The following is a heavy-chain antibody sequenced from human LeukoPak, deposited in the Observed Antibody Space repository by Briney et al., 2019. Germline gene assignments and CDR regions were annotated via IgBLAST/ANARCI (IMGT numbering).Heavy chain of an antibody. V-gene: IGHV3-30*03. J-gene: IGHJ4*02. CDR1: GFTFSNYG. Sequence: GGSLRLSCVASGFTFSNYGMHWVRQAPGKGLEWVAVISYDGSNKYFADSVKGRFTISRDNSKNTLYLQMNSLRAEDTAVYYCARVHGSSWHHYFDYWGQGTLVTVSS. CDR2: ISYDGSNK. D-gene: IGHD6-13*01. CDR3: ARVHGSSWHHYFDY.